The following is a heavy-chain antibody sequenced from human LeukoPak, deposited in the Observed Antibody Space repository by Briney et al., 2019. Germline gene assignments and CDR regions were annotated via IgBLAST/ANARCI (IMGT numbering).Heavy chain of an antibody. Sequence: ASVKVSCKASGYTFTGYYMHWVRQAPGRGLEWMGWINPNSGATKYAQKFQGRGTMTRDTSISTAYMELSRLRSDDTAVYYCARDLNYYDSSGTFDYWGQGTLVTVSS. J-gene: IGHJ4*02. V-gene: IGHV1-2*02. CDR3: ARDLNYYDSSGTFDY. CDR2: INPNSGAT. D-gene: IGHD3-22*01. CDR1: GYTFTGYY.